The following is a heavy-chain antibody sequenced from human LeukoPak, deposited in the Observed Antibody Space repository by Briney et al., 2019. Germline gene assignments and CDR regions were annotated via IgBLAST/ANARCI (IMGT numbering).Heavy chain of an antibody. CDR2: IIPILGIA. J-gene: IGHJ4*02. D-gene: IGHD6-19*01. CDR3: ARARSIAVAGTRPESFDY. V-gene: IGHV1-69*04. Sequence: GSSVKVSCKASGGTFSSYAISWVRQAPGQGLEWMGGIIPILGIANYAQKFQGRVTITADKSTSTAYMELSSLRSGDTAVYYCARARSIAVAGTRPESFDYWGQGALVTVSS. CDR1: GGTFSSYA.